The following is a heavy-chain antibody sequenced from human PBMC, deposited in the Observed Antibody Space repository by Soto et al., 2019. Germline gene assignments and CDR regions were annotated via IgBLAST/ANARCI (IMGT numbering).Heavy chain of an antibody. Sequence: ASVKVSCKASGYTFTSYGISWVRQAPGQGLEWMGWISAYNGNTNYAQKLQGRVTMTTDTSTSTAYMELRSLRSDDTAVCYCARDLELYYDSSGYFAWPFDYWGQGTLVTVSS. CDR3: ARDLELYYDSSGYFAWPFDY. D-gene: IGHD3-22*01. J-gene: IGHJ4*02. V-gene: IGHV1-18*01. CDR1: GYTFTSYG. CDR2: ISAYNGNT.